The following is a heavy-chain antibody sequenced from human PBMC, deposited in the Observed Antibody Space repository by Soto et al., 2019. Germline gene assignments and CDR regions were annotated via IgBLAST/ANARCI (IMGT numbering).Heavy chain of an antibody. CDR2: INAGSGNT. CDR1: GYTFSAYT. CDR3: ARYTETLRPRANAALDI. Sequence: ASVKVSCKATGYTFSAYTMNWVRQAPRQSLEWMGWINAGSGNTKYSQNFQGRVSITRDTSASTVYMELTGLTSEDTAVYYCARYTETLRPRANAALDIWGQGTMVTVSS. D-gene: IGHD3-16*01. J-gene: IGHJ3*02. V-gene: IGHV1-3*01.